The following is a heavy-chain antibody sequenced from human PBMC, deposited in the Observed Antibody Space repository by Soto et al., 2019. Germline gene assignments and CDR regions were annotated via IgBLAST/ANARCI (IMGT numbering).Heavy chain of an antibody. V-gene: IGHV4-34*01. CDR3: ARGRKAARPGNWFDP. CDR2: INHSGST. CDR1: GGSFSGYY. Sequence: PETLSLTYAVYGGSFSGYYWSWIRQPPGKGLEWIGEINHSGSTNYNPSLKSRVTISVDTSKNQFSLKLSSVTAADTAVYYCARGRKAARPGNWFDPWGQGTLVTVS. J-gene: IGHJ5*02. D-gene: IGHD6-6*01.